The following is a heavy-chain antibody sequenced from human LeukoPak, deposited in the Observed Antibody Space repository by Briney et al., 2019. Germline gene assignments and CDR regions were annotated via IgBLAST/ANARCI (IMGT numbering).Heavy chain of an antibody. CDR3: ARAFSGSSDY. V-gene: IGHV4-39*07. CDR1: GGSISSSSYY. CDR2: IYYSGST. Sequence: PSETLSLTCTVSGGSISSSSYYWGWIRQPPGKGLEWIGSIYYSGSTYYNPSLKSRVTISVDTSKNQFSLRLSSVTAADTAVYYCARAFSGSSDYWGQGTLVTVSS. D-gene: IGHD1-26*01. J-gene: IGHJ4*02.